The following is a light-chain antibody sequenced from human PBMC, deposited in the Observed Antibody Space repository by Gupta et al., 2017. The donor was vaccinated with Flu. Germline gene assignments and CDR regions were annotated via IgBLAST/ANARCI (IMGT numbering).Light chain of an antibody. J-gene: IGLJ2*01. CDR3: QSYDSSIGGLV. Sequence: LTQPPSLSGAPGQRVPIPCTGSSSSVGAPYDVQWYHKLPGTAPNLLIFGNSNRPSGIPDRFSGSKSGTSASLTITGLQAEDEADYYCQSYDSSIGGLVFGRGTKLTVL. V-gene: IGLV1-40*01. CDR2: GNS. CDR1: SSSVGAPYD.